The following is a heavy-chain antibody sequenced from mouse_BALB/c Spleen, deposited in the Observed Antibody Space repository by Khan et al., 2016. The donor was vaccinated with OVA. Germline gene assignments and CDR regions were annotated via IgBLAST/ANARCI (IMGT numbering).Heavy chain of an antibody. D-gene: IGHD1-1*01. J-gene: IGHJ2*01. V-gene: IGHV5-17*02. CDR2: ISGDSNTI. CDR1: GFTFSSYG. Sequence: EVELVESGGGLVQPGGSRKLSCAASGFTFSSYGMHWVRQGPEKGLEWVAYISGDSNTIYYADTVKGRFTISRDNPKNTLFLQMTSLMSEDTARYYCATSYFYGYYFDYWGPGTTLTVSS. CDR3: ATSYFYGYYFDY.